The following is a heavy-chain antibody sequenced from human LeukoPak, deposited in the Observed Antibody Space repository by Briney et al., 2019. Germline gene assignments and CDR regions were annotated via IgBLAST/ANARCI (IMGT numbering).Heavy chain of an antibody. D-gene: IGHD6-19*01. CDR2: IYYSGST. CDR3: ARDPSSGGNAFDI. Sequence: SETLSLTCTVSGGSISSGDYYWSWIRQPPGKGLEWIGYIYYSGSTYYNPSLKSRVTISVDTSKNQFSLKLSSVAAADTAVYYCARDPSSGGNAFDIWGQGTMVTVSS. CDR1: GGSISSGDYY. V-gene: IGHV4-30-4*01. J-gene: IGHJ3*02.